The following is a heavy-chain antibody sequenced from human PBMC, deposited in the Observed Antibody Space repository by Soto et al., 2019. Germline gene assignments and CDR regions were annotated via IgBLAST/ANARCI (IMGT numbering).Heavy chain of an antibody. CDR1: GGSVSTGVHY. Sequence: QVQLQESGPGLVKPSETLSLTCTGSVSGGSVSTGVHYWSWIRQPPGKGLEWIGYIYYSGSTNYNPSLKSRVTISVDTSKNQFSLKLTSVTAADTAVYYCARGYYSSWYWFDRWGRGTLVTVSS. V-gene: IGHV4-61*08. CDR3: ARGYYSSWYWFDR. D-gene: IGHD6-13*01. CDR2: IYYSGST. J-gene: IGHJ2*01.